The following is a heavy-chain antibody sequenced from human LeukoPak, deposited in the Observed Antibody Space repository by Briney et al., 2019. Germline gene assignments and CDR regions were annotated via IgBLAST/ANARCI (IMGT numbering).Heavy chain of an antibody. CDR1: GGSISSGGYY. D-gene: IGHD2-2*01. V-gene: IGHV4-30-4*08. CDR2: IYYSGST. Sequence: PSETLSLTCTVSGGSISSGGYYWSWIRQHPGKGLEWIGYIYYSGSTYYDPSLKSRVTISVDTSKNQFSLKLSSVTAADTAVYYCARDTHCSSTSCPPDYWGQGTLVTVSS. CDR3: ARDTHCSSTSCPPDY. J-gene: IGHJ4*02.